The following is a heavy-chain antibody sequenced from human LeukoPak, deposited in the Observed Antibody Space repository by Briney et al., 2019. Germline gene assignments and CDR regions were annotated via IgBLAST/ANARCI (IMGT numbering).Heavy chain of an antibody. CDR2: ITTGGSST. V-gene: IGHV3-23*01. D-gene: IGHD3-16*02. CDR1: GFTFSAYA. J-gene: IGHJ4*02. Sequence: GGSLRLSCAASGFTFSAYAMAWVRQAPGKGLECVSHITTGGSSTFHADSVKGRFTIPRDNSKNTPYLQMNSLRAEDTAVYYCAKVPLYDYVWGSYRCYFDYWGQGTLVTVSS. CDR3: AKVPLYDYVWGSYRCYFDY.